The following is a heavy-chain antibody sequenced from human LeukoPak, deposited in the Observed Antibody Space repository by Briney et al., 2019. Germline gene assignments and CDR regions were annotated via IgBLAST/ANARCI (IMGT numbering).Heavy chain of an antibody. CDR1: GYAIISGGFS. J-gene: IGHJ5*02. V-gene: IGHV4-30-2*01. CDR2: IYDRGPA. D-gene: IGHD3-10*01. CDR3: ARSRQASGLFSS. Sequence: PSQTMSLTCTVSGYAIISGGFSWNWIRQPPGKGLEWIGCIYDRGPAHYNPSLKSRFTISVDRPKNQFFLNVTSLTAADTAVYYCARSRQASGLFSSWGQGTLVVVSS.